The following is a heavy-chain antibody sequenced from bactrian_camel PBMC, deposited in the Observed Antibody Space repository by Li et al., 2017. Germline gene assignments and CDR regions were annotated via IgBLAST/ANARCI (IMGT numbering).Heavy chain of an antibody. CDR3: AADSPYGLSCFTEAQD. J-gene: IGHJ4*01. Sequence: HVQLVESGGGSVQAGGSLRLSCTTSGAIYSSNCMDFFRQAPGKEREGVAGIDRDGVTKYADSVKGRFTISQDNAKNTLYLQMNSLKPEDTAMYYCAADSPYGLSCFTEAQDWGQGTQVTVS. D-gene: IGHD6*01. V-gene: IGHV3S53*01. CDR2: IDRDGVT. CDR1: GAIYSSNC.